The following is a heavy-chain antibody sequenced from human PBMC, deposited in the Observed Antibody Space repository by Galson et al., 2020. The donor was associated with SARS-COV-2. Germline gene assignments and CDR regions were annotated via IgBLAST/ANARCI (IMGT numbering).Heavy chain of an antibody. V-gene: IGHV1-24*01. D-gene: IGHD6-19*01. CDR1: GYTLTELS. J-gene: IGHJ2*01. CDR2: FDPEDGET. Sequence: ASVKVSCKVSGYTLTELSMHWVRQAPGKGLEWMGGFDPEDGETIYAQKFQGRVTMTEDTSTDTAYMELSSLRSEDTAVYYCATDRGAVAAPYWYFDLWGRGTLVTVSS. CDR3: ATDRGAVAAPYWYFDL.